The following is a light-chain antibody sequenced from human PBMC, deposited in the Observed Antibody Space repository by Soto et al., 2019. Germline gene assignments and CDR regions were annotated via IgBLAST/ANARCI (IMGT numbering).Light chain of an antibody. CDR3: SSYTSSSTRV. CDR1: SSDVGGYNY. J-gene: IGLJ2*01. CDR2: DVS. V-gene: IGLV2-14*01. Sequence: QSALTQPASVSGSPGQSITISCTGTSSDVGGYNYVSWYQQHPGKAPKLMIYDVSNRPSGVSNRFSVSKSGNTASLTISGLQAEDEAYYYCSSYTSSSTRVFGGGTKLTVL.